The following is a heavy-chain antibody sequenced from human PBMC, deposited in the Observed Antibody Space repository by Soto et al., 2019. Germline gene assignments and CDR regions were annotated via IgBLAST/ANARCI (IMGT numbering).Heavy chain of an antibody. D-gene: IGHD5-12*01. CDR3: AMNPHRSNSGYDLVDY. V-gene: IGHV4-30-4*01. CDR1: GGSISSGDYY. Sequence: SETLSLTCTVSGGSISSGDYYWSWIRQPPGKGLEWIGYIYYSGSTYYNPSLKSRVTISVDTSKNQFSLKLSSVAAADTAVYYCAMNPHRSNSGYDLVDYWGQGTLVTVSS. CDR2: IYYSGST. J-gene: IGHJ4*02.